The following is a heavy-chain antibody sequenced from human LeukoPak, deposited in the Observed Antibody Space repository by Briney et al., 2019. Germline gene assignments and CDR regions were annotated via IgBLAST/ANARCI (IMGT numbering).Heavy chain of an antibody. CDR2: INFSGGNT. D-gene: IGHD3-3*02. Sequence: GGSLRLSCAASGFTFSDSAMNWVRQAPGKGLEWLSLINFSGGNTYYADYMKGRFTISRDNSKDTLYLQMNSLRAEDTAIYYCARDIEFSTWGLGTMVTVSS. V-gene: IGHV3-23*01. J-gene: IGHJ3*01. CDR3: ARDIEFST. CDR1: GFTFSDSA.